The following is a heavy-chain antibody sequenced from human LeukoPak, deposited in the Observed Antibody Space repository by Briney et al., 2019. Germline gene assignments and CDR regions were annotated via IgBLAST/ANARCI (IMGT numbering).Heavy chain of an antibody. CDR1: GFTVSSNY. CDR3: ARDKLDPITMVRGELDY. D-gene: IGHD3-10*01. V-gene: IGHV3-66*01. CDR2: IYSGGST. J-gene: IGHJ4*02. Sequence: GGSLRLSCAASGFTVSSNYMSWVRQAPGKGLEWVSVIYSGGSTYYADSVKGRFTISRDNSKNTLYLQMNSLRAEDTAVYYCARDKLDPITMVRGELDYWGQGTLVTVSS.